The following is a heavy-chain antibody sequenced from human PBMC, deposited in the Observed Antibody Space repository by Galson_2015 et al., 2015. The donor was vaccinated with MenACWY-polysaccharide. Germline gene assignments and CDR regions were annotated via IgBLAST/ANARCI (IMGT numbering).Heavy chain of an antibody. Sequence: SLRLSCAASGFTFSTYWMHWVRHAPGKGLVWVSRIKSDGSSTSYADSVKGRFTISRDNAKNTLYLQMNSLRAEDTAVYYCARGYSGYDWGQGTRVTVSS. D-gene: IGHD5-12*01. CDR3: ARGYSGYD. CDR2: IKSDGSST. V-gene: IGHV3-74*01. CDR1: GFTFSTYW. J-gene: IGHJ4*02.